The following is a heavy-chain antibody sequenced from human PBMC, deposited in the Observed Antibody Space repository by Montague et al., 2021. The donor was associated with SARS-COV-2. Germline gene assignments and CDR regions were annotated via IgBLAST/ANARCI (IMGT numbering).Heavy chain of an antibody. Sequence: SETLSLTCAVYGGSFSGHYWGWIRQAPGKGLEWIGSIYYSGSTYYNPSLKSRVTISVDTSKNQFSLKLSSVTAADTAVYYCARDPSRQPLLYPIGDYYYGMDVWGQGTTVTVSS. CDR1: GGSFSGHY. V-gene: IGHV4-34*01. J-gene: IGHJ6*02. CDR2: IYYSGST. D-gene: IGHD2-2*02. CDR3: ARDPSRQPLLYPIGDYYYGMDV.